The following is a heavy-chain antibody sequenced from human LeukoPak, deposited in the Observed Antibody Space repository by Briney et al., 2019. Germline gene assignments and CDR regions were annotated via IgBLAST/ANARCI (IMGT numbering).Heavy chain of an antibody. Sequence: GGSLRLSCAASGFTFSSHAMSWVRQAPGKGLEWVAYINQEGSEKYYVDSVKGRFTISRDNAKNSLYLQMNSLRAEDTAVYYCARDPYLEWLPHAFDVWGQGTMVTVSS. V-gene: IGHV3-7*01. CDR3: ARDPYLEWLPHAFDV. CDR2: INQEGSEK. D-gene: IGHD3-3*01. J-gene: IGHJ3*01. CDR1: GFTFSSHA.